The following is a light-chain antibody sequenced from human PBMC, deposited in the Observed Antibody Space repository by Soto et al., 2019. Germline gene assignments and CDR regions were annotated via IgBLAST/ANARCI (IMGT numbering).Light chain of an antibody. V-gene: IGLV2-23*01. CDR3: CSYAASSALWV. Sequence: QSALTQPASVSGSPGQSITISCTGTNSDVGTYELDSWYQQHPGKAPKLMIYEGSKRPSGVSNRFSGSKSGDTASLTISGLQAEDEANYYCCSYAASSALWVFGGGTKLTVL. CDR1: NSDVGTYEL. CDR2: EGS. J-gene: IGLJ3*02.